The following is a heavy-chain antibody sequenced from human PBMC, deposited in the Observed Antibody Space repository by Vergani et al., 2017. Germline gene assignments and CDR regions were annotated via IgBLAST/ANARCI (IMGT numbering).Heavy chain of an antibody. CDR1: GFTFSDYY. V-gene: IGHV3-11*04. D-gene: IGHD6-6*01. CDR3: AKDIGSSSSDAFDI. J-gene: IGHJ3*02. Sequence: QVQLVESGGGLVKPGGSLRLSCAASGFTFSDYYMSWIRQAPGKGLEWVSYISSSGSTIYYADSVKGRFTISRDNSKNTLYLQMNSLRAEDTAVYYCAKDIGSSSSDAFDIWGQGTMVTVSS. CDR2: ISSSGSTI.